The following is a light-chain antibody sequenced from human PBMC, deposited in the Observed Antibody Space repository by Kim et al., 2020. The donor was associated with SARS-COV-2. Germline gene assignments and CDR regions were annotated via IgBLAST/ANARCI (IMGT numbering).Light chain of an antibody. J-gene: IGKJ1*01. CDR1: QFISHF. CDR2: DAS. CDR3: QKYDGAPLT. Sequence: SSVGDRVTITCRTIQFISHFLAWYQQKPGKVPQLLIYDASTLQPGVPSRFSGTASGTEFTLTINSLQPEDVATYYCQKYDGAPLTFGQGTKVDIK. V-gene: IGKV1-27*01.